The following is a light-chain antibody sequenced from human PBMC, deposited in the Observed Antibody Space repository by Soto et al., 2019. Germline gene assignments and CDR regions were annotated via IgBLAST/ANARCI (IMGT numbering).Light chain of an antibody. Sequence: QSVLTQSSSASASLGSSVKLTCTLSSGHSSYIIAWHQQQPGKAPRYLMKLEGSGSYNKGSGVPDRFSGSSSGADRYLTISNLRFADEADYYCETWGSNTRVFGGGTQLTVL. CDR1: SGHSSYI. V-gene: IGLV4-60*02. CDR2: LEGSGSY. J-gene: IGLJ3*02. CDR3: ETWGSNTRV.